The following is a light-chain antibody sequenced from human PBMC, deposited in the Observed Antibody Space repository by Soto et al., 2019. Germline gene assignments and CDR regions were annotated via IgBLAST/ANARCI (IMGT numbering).Light chain of an antibody. CDR1: QSVSSSY. CDR2: GAS. V-gene: IGKV3-20*01. CDR3: QQYGSSPWT. Sequence: EIALTQSPGTLSLSPGERATLSCRASQSVSSSYLAWYQQKPGQAPRLLIYGASSRATGIPDRFSGSGSGTDLPLTISRLETEDFAVYYCQQYGSSPWTFGQGTKVEIK. J-gene: IGKJ1*01.